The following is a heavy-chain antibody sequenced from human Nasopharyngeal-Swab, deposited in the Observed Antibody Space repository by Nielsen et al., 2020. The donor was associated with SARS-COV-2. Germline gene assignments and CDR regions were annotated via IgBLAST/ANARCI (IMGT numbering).Heavy chain of an antibody. CDR3: ARGGFGVDGIWYYGMDV. J-gene: IGHJ6*02. D-gene: IGHD6-19*01. CDR2: IYTSGST. V-gene: IGHV4-61*02. Sequence: LRLSCTVAGGSISRGSYDWSWIRQPAGKGLEWIGRIYTSGSTNYNPYLQSRVTISVDTSKNQFSLKLSSVTAADTAVYYCARGGFGVDGIWYYGMDVWGQVTTVTVSS. CDR1: GGSISRGSYD.